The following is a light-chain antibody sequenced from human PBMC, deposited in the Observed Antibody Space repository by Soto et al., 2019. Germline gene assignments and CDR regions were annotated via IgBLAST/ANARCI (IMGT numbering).Light chain of an antibody. CDR3: QQRSTWPRNT. CDR1: QTVPSY. J-gene: IGKJ2*01. CDR2: DIS. V-gene: IGKV3-11*01. Sequence: EVVLTQSPATLSLSPGARATLSCRASQTVPSYLAWYQQKPGQSPRLLIYDISNRATGIPARFSGSGSGTDFTLTIRSLEPEDSATYYCQQRSTWPRNTFGQGTKLEI.